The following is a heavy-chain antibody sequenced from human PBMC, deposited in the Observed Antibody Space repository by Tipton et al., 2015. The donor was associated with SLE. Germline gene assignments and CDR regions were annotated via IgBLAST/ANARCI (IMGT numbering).Heavy chain of an antibody. V-gene: IGHV3-9*03. CDR1: GFSFDDYA. D-gene: IGHD4-17*01. CDR3: AKGALTVTTLSYFDY. CDR2: ISWNSGTI. J-gene: IGHJ4*02. Sequence: RSLRLSCAASGFSFDDYAMHWVRQAPGKGLEWVSGISWNSGTIGYADSVKGRFTISRDNAKNSLYLQMNSLRAEDMALYYCAKGALTVTTLSYFDYWGQGILVTVSS.